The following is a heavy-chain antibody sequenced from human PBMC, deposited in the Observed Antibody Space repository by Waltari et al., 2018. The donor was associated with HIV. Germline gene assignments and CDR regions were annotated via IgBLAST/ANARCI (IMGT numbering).Heavy chain of an antibody. CDR2: IYDPGST. V-gene: IGHV4-4*02. CDR1: GGSISTYNW. Sequence: QVQLQESGPGQVEPSGTLSLTCAVSGGSISTYNWWTWVRQPPGKGLEWIGEIYDPGSTNYNKSLKSRVTISVDKSKNQFSLELRSVTAADTAVYYCVRVVSDGNGSSWLDPWGQGTLVTVSS. J-gene: IGHJ5*02. D-gene: IGHD2-21*01. CDR3: VRVVSDGNGSSWLDP.